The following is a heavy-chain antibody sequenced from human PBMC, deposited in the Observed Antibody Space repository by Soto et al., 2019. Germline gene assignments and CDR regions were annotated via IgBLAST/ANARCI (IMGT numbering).Heavy chain of an antibody. D-gene: IGHD2-15*01. J-gene: IGHJ1*01. CDR3: TLNHCAGGGCYDRDY. CDR1: DESVTSPGNY. V-gene: IGHV4-31*11. Sequence: VQLQESGPGLVKPSQTLSLTCAVSDESVTSPGNYWNWIRQRPDTALERIGYISSGGSPFYNPSLQSRVSLSLDTSNNLFSLTLNSVTAADTAVYYCTLNHCAGGGCYDRDYWGQGTRVTVSS. CDR2: ISSGGSP.